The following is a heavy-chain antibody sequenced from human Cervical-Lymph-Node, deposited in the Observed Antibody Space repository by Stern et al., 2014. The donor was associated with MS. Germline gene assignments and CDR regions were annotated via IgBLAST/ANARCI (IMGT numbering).Heavy chain of an antibody. CDR3: AKDSLTPYGDYSYDAFDI. D-gene: IGHD4-17*01. CDR2: ISWNSGSI. CDR1: GFTFDDYA. Sequence: EVQLVESGGGLVQPGRSLRLSCAASGFTFDDYAMHWVRQAPGKGLEWVSGISWNSGSIGYADSVKGRFTISRDNAKNSLYLQMNSLRAEDTALYYCAKDSLTPYGDYSYDAFDIWGQGTMVTVSS. V-gene: IGHV3-9*01. J-gene: IGHJ3*02.